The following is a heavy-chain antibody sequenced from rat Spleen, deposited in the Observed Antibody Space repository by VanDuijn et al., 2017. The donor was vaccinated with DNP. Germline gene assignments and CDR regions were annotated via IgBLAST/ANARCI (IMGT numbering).Heavy chain of an antibody. CDR1: GFTFSDSY. D-gene: IGHD1-11*01. CDR2: ISYDGSST. CDR3: AKAGGYSPWYFDY. V-gene: IGHV5-20*01. Sequence: EVQLVESGGGLVQPGRSLKLSCAASGFTFSDSYMAWVRQAPTKGLEWVASISYDGSSTYYRDSVKGRFTISRDNAKSTLYLQMDSLRSEETATYYCAKAGGYSPWYFDYWGQGVMVTVSS. J-gene: IGHJ2*01.